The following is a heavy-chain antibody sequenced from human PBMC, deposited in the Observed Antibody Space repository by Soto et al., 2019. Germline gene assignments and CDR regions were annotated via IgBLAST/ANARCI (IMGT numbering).Heavy chain of an antibody. J-gene: IGHJ4*02. CDR3: ARGTYDYIWGSYRFLDY. Sequence: SETLSLTCTVSGGSISSGGYYWSWIRQHPGKGLEWIGYIYYSGSTYYNPSLKSRVTISVDTSKNQFSLKLSSVTAADTAVYYCARGTYDYIWGSYRFLDYWGQGTLVTVSS. CDR2: IYYSGST. D-gene: IGHD3-16*02. CDR1: GGSISSGGYY. V-gene: IGHV4-31*03.